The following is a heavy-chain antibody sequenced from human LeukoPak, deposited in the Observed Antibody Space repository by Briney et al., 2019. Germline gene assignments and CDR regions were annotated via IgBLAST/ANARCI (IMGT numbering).Heavy chain of an antibody. V-gene: IGHV3-74*01. D-gene: IGHD1-26*01. J-gene: IGHJ4*01. CDR3: ARPSGSYFFDY. CDR1: GFTFSSYW. Sequence: GGSLRLSCAASGFTFSSYWMHWVRQAPGKGLVWVSRINSDGSSTSYADSVKGRFTISRDNAKNTLYLQMNSLRAEDTAVYYCARPSGSYFFDYWGHGTLVTVSS. CDR2: INSDGSST.